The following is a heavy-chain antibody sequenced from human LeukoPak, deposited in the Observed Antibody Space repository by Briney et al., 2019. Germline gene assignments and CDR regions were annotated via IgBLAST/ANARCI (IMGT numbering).Heavy chain of an antibody. J-gene: IGHJ6*03. V-gene: IGHV4-39*01. CDR3: ARVKDPGGYYYYYYMDI. CDR1: GGSISTSSYY. CDR2: IYYSGST. D-gene: IGHD3-16*01. Sequence: SETLSLTCTVSGGSISTSSYYWGWIRQPPGKGLECIGSIYYSGSTYYNPSLKSRVTISVNTSKNQFSLKLSSVTAADTAVYYCARVKDPGGYYYYYYMDIWGKGNTVTVSS.